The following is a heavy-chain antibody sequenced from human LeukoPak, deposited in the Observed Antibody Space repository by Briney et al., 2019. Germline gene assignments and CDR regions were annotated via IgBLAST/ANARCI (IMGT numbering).Heavy chain of an antibody. D-gene: IGHD1-26*01. J-gene: IGHJ5*02. CDR3: ARDLWIVGAKRWFDP. Sequence: SVKVSCKASGGTFSSYAISWVRQAPGQGLEWMGGIIPIFGTANYAQKFQGRVTITRDTSASTAYMELSSLRSEDTAVYYCARDLWIVGAKRWFDPWGQGTLVTVSS. CDR2: IIPIFGTA. V-gene: IGHV1-69*05. CDR1: GGTFSSYA.